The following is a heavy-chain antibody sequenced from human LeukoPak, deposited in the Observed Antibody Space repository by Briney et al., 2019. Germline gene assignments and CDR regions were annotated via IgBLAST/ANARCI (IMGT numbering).Heavy chain of an antibody. CDR2: ISYDGGNK. V-gene: IGHV3-30*03. D-gene: IGHD3-22*01. CDR3: ARDRGTYYYDSSGYYYDY. J-gene: IGHJ4*02. CDR1: GFTFSSYG. Sequence: GGSLRLSCAASGFTFSSYGMHWVRQTPGKGLEWVAVISYDGGNKYYADSVKGRFTISRDNSKNTLYLQMNSLRAEDTAVYYCARDRGTYYYDSSGYYYDYWGQGTLVTVSS.